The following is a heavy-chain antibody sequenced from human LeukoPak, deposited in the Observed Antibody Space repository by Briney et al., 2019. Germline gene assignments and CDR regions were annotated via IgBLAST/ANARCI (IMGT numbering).Heavy chain of an antibody. CDR3: ARDFKYSSGWYGYNWFDP. V-gene: IGHV3-11*04. D-gene: IGHD6-19*01. Sequence: PGGSLRLSCAASGFAFSDYYMTWIRQAPGKGLEWVSYISSRGSTIYYADSVKGRFTISRDNAKNSLYLQMNSLRAEDTAVYYCARDFKYSSGWYGYNWFDPWGQGTLVTVSS. CDR2: ISSRGSTI. J-gene: IGHJ5*02. CDR1: GFAFSDYY.